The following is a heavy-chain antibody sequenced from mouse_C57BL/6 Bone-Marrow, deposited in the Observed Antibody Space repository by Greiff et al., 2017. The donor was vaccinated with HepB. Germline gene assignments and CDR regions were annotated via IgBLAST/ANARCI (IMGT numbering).Heavy chain of an antibody. CDR1: GYTFTDYY. CDR2: IYPGSGNT. CDR3: ARGEDYDEAY. J-gene: IGHJ3*01. Sequence: QVQLQQSGAELVRPGASVKLSCKASGYTFTDYYINWVKQRPGQGLEWIARIYPGSGNTYYHEKFKGKATLTAEKSSSTAYMQLSSLTSEDSAVYFCARGEDYDEAYWGQGTLVTVSA. V-gene: IGHV1-76*01. D-gene: IGHD2-4*01.